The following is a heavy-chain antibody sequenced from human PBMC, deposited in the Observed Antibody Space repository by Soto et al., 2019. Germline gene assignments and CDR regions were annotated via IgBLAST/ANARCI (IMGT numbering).Heavy chain of an antibody. CDR1: EGAFSNYA. J-gene: IGHJ6*02. D-gene: IGHD6-19*01. CDR2: IVPIFGTT. V-gene: IGHV1-69*12. Sequence: QVQLVQSGAEVKKPGSSVKVSCKDSEGAFSNYAIDWVRLTPGHGLEWMGGIVPIFGTTYYTQKFQGRATIIADDSTTTAYLEMSSLRSEDTAIHYCARVEAVAGLYNYHGLDVWGQGTAVTVSS. CDR3: ARVEAVAGLYNYHGLDV.